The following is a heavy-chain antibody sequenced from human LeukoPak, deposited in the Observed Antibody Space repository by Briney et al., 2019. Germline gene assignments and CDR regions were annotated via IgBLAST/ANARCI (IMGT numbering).Heavy chain of an antibody. CDR3: ATDGSYSSVYAFDI. CDR2: IYYSGST. J-gene: IGHJ3*02. Sequence: PSQTLSLTCTVSDGSISSGGYYWSWIRQHPGKGLEWIGYIYYSGSTYYNPSLKSRVTISVDTSKNQFSLKLSSVTAADTAVYYCATDGSYSSVYAFDIWGQGTMVTVSS. D-gene: IGHD1-26*01. V-gene: IGHV4-31*03. CDR1: DGSISSGGYY.